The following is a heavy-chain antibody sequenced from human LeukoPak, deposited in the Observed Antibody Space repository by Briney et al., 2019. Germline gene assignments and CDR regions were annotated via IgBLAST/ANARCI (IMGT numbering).Heavy chain of an antibody. V-gene: IGHV1-18*01. CDR1: GYTFTD. CDR3: ARTQGIAAAGTKGGFDY. CDR2: INAYNGNT. D-gene: IGHD6-13*01. Sequence: ASVKVSCKASGYTFTDISWVRQAPGQGLEWMGWINAYNGNTNYAQKLQGRVTMTTDTSTSTAYMELRSLRSDDTAVYYCARTQGIAAAGTKGGFDYWGQGTLVTVSS. J-gene: IGHJ4*02.